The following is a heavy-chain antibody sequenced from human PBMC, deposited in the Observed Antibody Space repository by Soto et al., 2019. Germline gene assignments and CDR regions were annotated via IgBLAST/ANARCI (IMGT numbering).Heavy chain of an antibody. Sequence: GSLRLSCAASGFTFGTYTMNWVRQAPGKGLEWVSSTDSSGRHIYYADSVKGRFTISRDNAKNSLYLQMNSLRAEDTAVFYCARESTTIHYFHGMDVWGQGTSVTVSS. D-gene: IGHD2-2*01. J-gene: IGHJ6*02. CDR1: GFTFGTYT. CDR3: ARESTTIHYFHGMDV. V-gene: IGHV3-21*01. CDR2: TDSSGRHI.